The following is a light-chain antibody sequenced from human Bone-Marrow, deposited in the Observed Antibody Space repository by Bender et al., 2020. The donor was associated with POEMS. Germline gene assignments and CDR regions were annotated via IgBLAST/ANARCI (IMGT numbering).Light chain of an antibody. V-gene: IGLV7-46*01. CDR1: TGAVTSGHY. Sequence: QAVVTQEPSVTVSPGGTVTLTCASSTGAVTSGHYAFWLQQKPGQAPRTLIYETSHRQSETPARFSGSLLGGKAALTLSGAQPEDEADYYCFLTYLDARLVVFGGGTKLTVL. J-gene: IGLJ3*02. CDR2: ETS. CDR3: FLTYLDARLVV.